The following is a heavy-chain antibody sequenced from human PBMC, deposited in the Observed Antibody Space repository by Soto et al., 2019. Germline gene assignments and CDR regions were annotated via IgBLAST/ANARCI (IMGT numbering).Heavy chain of an antibody. D-gene: IGHD3-10*01. CDR1: GFTFSSYS. J-gene: IGHJ4*02. Sequence: XVSLRLSCAASGFTFSSYSMNWVHQAPGKGLEWVSSISSSSSYIYYADSVKGRFTISRDNAKNSLYLQMNSLRAEDTAVYYCASRADYYGSGSYLPELKWGQGTLVTVSS. CDR2: ISSSSSYI. CDR3: ASRADYYGSGSYLPELK. V-gene: IGHV3-21*01.